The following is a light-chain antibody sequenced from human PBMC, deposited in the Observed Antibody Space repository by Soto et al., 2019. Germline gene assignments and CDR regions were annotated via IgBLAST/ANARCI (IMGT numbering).Light chain of an antibody. CDR3: HQTAANPWT. J-gene: IGKJ1*01. CDR2: AAS. CDR1: QNIGVY. V-gene: IGKV1-39*01. Sequence: DIQMTQSPSSLSASVGDRVTITCRASQNIGVYLNWYQKKPGKAPKLLIHAASSLHSGVPSTFSGSGSGTDFALTLSSLQPEDFATYYCHQTAANPWTFAQGTKVELK.